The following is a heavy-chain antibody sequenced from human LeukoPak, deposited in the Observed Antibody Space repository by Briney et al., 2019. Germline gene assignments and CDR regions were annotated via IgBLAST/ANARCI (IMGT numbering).Heavy chain of an antibody. J-gene: IGHJ2*01. D-gene: IGHD5-12*01. CDR1: GLSVSKNY. Sequence: PGGPLRLPCAPSGLSVSKNYMGWARKPPGKGREVFSVLLVGGGTYYADSVKGRFTISRDNAQNTLYLQMNSLRAEDTAVYYCARVTNGDSGGYFDLWGRGTLVTVSS. CDR3: ARVTNGDSGGYFDL. V-gene: IGHV3-53*01. CDR2: LLVGGGT.